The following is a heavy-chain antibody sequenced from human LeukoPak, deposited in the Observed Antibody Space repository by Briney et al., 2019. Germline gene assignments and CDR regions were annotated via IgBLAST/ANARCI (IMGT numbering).Heavy chain of an antibody. CDR1: GFTLSSHW. CDR2: IKQDGSEK. D-gene: IGHD1-26*01. Sequence: GGSLRLSCAASGFTLSSHWMNWVRQAPGKGLEWVADIKQDGSEKYYVGSVKGRFTISRDNAKNSMYLQMNSLRAEDTAVYYCARWEIRRSAHQLDYWGRGTLVTVSS. V-gene: IGHV3-7*01. CDR3: ARWEIRRSAHQLDY. J-gene: IGHJ4*02.